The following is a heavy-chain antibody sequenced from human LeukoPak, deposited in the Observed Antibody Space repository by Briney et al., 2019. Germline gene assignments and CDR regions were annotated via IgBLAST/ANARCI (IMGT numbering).Heavy chain of an antibody. CDR3: ARAGDYYDSRGYYYSFDY. V-gene: IGHV4-59*02. Sequence: PSETLSLTCTVSGGSVSSFYWSWIRQPPGKGLEWIGYISYTGSTNHNPSLKSRVTLSVDTSKNHFSLKLGSVTAADTAVYYCARAGDYYDSRGYYYSFDYWGQGTLVTVSS. J-gene: IGHJ4*02. D-gene: IGHD3-22*01. CDR2: ISYTGST. CDR1: GGSVSSFY.